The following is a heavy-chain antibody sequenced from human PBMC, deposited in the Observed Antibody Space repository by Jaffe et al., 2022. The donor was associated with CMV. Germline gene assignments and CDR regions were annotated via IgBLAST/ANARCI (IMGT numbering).Heavy chain of an antibody. D-gene: IGHD2-8*01. V-gene: IGHV4-4*02. CDR1: GGSISSDNW. CDR2: IYHTGST. Sequence: QIQLQESGPRLVKPSGTLSLTCGVSGGSISSDNWWSWVRQSPGKGLEWIGEIYHTGSTNYNPSLNSRVTISIDKSKNRFSLTLSSVTAADTAVYYCASYDTNGGYFFDYWGQGTLVTVSS. CDR3: ASYDTNGGYFFDY. J-gene: IGHJ4*02.